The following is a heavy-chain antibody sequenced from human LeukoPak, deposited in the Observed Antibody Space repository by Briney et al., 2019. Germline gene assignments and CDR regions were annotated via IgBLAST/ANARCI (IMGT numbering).Heavy chain of an antibody. Sequence: WGSLRLSCAGSGFSFSSNTMSWVRQAPGKGLEWVSILNGHGDTTHYADSVKGRFTISRDNSKNTLYLQMKSPIAAAASEYFCARDWGYARTHVFDIWGQGKMGTVS. V-gene: IGHV3-23*01. J-gene: IGHJ3*02. CDR2: LNGHGDTT. CDR3: ARDWGYARTHVFDI. CDR1: GFSFSSNT. D-gene: IGHD2-2*01.